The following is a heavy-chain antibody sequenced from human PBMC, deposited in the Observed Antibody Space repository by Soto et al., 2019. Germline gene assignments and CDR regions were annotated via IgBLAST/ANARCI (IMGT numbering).Heavy chain of an antibody. CDR3: AKFEDGGFGEWLPHWFDY. CDR1: GFTFSSYA. Sequence: EVQLLESGGGLVQPGGSLRLSCAASGFTFSSYAMSWVRQAPGKGLEWVSAISGSGGSTYYADSVKGRFTISRDNSKNTLYLQMNGLRAEDTAVYYCAKFEDGGFGEWLPHWFDYWGQGTLVTVSS. CDR2: ISGSGGST. V-gene: IGHV3-23*01. D-gene: IGHD3-10*01. J-gene: IGHJ4*02.